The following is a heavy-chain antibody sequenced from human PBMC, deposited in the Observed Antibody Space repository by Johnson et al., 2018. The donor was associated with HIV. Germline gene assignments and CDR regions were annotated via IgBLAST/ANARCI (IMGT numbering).Heavy chain of an antibody. CDR1: GFTFNSYG. CDR3: ARDSVYGDYDGVDAFDT. V-gene: IGHV3-30*02. D-gene: IGHD4-17*01. CDR2: IRYDGSSK. J-gene: IGHJ3*02. Sequence: QMQLVESGGGVVQPGGSLRLSCAASGFTFNSYGMDWVRQAPGKGLEWVAFIRYDGSSKYYADSVKGRHTVSRDSSRNTLNLQMNSLRVEDTAMYYCARDSVYGDYDGVDAFDTWGQGTMVTVSS.